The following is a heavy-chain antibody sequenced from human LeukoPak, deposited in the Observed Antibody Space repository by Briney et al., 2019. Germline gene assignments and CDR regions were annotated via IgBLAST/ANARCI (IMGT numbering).Heavy chain of an antibody. CDR3: ARDLPIVVVVAEPA. Sequence: SVKVSCTASGYTFTGYYMHWVRQSPGQRLEWMGGFNPNSGGTNYAQKSQCSVTITRETPIRTTHKDLSRLRSDDTAVYYCARDLPIVVVVAEPAWGPGTRVTVSS. J-gene: IGHJ5*02. CDR1: GYTFTGYY. V-gene: IGHV1-2*02. D-gene: IGHD2-15*01. CDR2: FNPNSGGT.